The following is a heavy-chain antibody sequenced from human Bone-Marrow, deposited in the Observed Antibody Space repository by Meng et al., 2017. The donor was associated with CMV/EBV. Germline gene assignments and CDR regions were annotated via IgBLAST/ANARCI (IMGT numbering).Heavy chain of an antibody. J-gene: IGHJ6*02. CDR1: GFTFSSYG. Sequence: LSLTCAASGFTFSSYGMHWVRQAPGKGLEWVAFIRYDGSNKYYADSVKGRFTISRDNSKNTLYLQMNSLRAEDTAVYYCAKDLRRRYDFWSGYYMQGTRNEDYYYYGMDVCGQGTTVTVSS. D-gene: IGHD3-3*01. CDR2: IRYDGSNK. CDR3: AKDLRRRYDFWSGYYMQGTRNEDYYYYGMDV. V-gene: IGHV3-30*02.